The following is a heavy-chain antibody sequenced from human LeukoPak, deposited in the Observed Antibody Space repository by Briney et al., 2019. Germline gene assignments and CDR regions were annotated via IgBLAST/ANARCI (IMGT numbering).Heavy chain of an antibody. CDR1: GFPFSTYA. Sequence: GGSLRLSLAASGFPFSTYAMSWVPQAPGKGLRWVSAISGSGGSTYYADSVKGRFTISRDNSKNTLYLQMNSLRAEDTAVYYCAKDINYDIPFDYWGQGTLVTVSS. J-gene: IGHJ4*02. CDR2: ISGSGGST. D-gene: IGHD3-22*01. CDR3: AKDINYDIPFDY. V-gene: IGHV3-23*01.